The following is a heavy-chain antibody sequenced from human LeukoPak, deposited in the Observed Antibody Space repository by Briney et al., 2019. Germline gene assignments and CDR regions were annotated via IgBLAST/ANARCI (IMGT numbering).Heavy chain of an antibody. CDR1: AASFSGYY. D-gene: IGHD3-10*01. J-gene: IGHJ4*02. Sequence: KSSQTLSLTCAVYAASFSGYYWSWIRKPPGKGLEWIVGINHSGSTNYNPSLKRRVTISVDTSKNQLSLKLSSVTGGDTAGYYCARGWYYYANGFGGQGTLVSVSS. V-gene: IGHV4-34*01. CDR2: INHSGST. CDR3: ARGWYYYANGF.